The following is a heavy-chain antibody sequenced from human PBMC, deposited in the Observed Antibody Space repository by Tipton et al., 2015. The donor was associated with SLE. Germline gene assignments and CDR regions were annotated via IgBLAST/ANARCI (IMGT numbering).Heavy chain of an antibody. D-gene: IGHD3-3*01. Sequence: TLSLTCAVYGGSSSGFYWAWIRQSPGKGLEWIGEINHSGSTNYNPSLKSRVTISLDTSKNQFSLDLTSVTAADTAVYFCARDRHDFWGRELSQEINWFDPWGQGTLVIVS. J-gene: IGHJ5*02. CDR2: INHSGST. CDR3: ARDRHDFWGRELSQEINWFDP. CDR1: GGSSSGFY. V-gene: IGHV4-34*01.